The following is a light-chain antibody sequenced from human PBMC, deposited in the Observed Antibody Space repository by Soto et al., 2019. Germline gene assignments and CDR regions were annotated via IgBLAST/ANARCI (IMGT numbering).Light chain of an antibody. V-gene: IGLV2-11*01. CDR3: CSYAGTFYV. Sequence: QSALTQPRSVSGSPGQSVTISCTRTSSDVGGYNCVSWYQHHPGKAPKLMIYDVTKRPSGVPDRFSGSKSGNTASLTISGLQAEDEADYYCCSYAGTFYVFGTGTKVTVL. J-gene: IGLJ1*01. CDR1: SSDVGGYNC. CDR2: DVT.